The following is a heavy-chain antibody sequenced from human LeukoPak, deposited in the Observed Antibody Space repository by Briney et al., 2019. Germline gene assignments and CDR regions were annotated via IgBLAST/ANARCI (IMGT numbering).Heavy chain of an antibody. Sequence: ASVKVSCKGSGYTFNSYDINWVRQATGQGLEWMGWMNPNSGNTGYAQKFQGRVTMTRDTSTSTVYMELSSLRSEDTAVYYCARDRAVAGTKYYYGMDVWGQGTTVTVSS. J-gene: IGHJ6*02. CDR2: MNPNSGNT. V-gene: IGHV1-8*01. CDR1: GYTFNSYD. CDR3: ARDRAVAGTKYYYGMDV. D-gene: IGHD6-19*01.